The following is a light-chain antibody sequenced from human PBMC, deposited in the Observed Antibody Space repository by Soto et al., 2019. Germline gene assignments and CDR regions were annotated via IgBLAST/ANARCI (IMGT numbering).Light chain of an antibody. Sequence: QSALTQPASGSGSPGQTITISCTGTRSDVGGYKYVSWYQQQPGKAPKLMIYEVSNRPSGVSNRFSGSKSGNTASLTISGLKGEDEATYYCSSYISAHTYVFGTGTKLTV. CDR1: RSDVGGYKY. CDR3: SSYISAHTYV. CDR2: EVS. J-gene: IGLJ1*01. V-gene: IGLV2-14*03.